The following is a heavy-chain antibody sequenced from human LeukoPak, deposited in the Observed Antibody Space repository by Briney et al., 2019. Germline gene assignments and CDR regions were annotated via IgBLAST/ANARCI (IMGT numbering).Heavy chain of an antibody. CDR1: GGTFSSYA. Sequence: ASVKVSCKASGGTFSSYAISWVRQAPGQGLEWMGRIIPILGIANYARKFQGRVTITADKSTSTAYMELSSLRSEDTAVYYCAREGYYDSSGTADYWGQGTLVTVSS. J-gene: IGHJ4*02. CDR2: IIPILGIA. CDR3: AREGYYDSSGTADY. V-gene: IGHV1-69*04. D-gene: IGHD3-22*01.